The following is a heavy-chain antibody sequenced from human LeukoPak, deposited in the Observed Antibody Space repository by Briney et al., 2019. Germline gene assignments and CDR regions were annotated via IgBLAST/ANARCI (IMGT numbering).Heavy chain of an antibody. CDR3: AGCRFCSGGNCFLGRYGMNV. J-gene: IGHJ6*02. D-gene: IGHD2-15*01. V-gene: IGHV4-34*01. CDR2: INHSGST. Sequence: PSETLSLTCAVYGGSFSGYYWSWIRQPPGKGLEWIGEINHSGSTNYNPSLKSRVTISVDTSKNQFSLKVTSVTAADAAVYYCAGCRFCSGGNCFLGRYGMNVWGRGTTVTVSS. CDR1: GGSFSGYY.